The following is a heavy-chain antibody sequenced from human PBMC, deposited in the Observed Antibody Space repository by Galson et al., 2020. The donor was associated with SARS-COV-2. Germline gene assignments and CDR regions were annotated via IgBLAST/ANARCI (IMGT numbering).Heavy chain of an antibody. J-gene: IGHJ4*02. CDR1: GFTFSGYR. CDR2: INQDGIVT. V-gene: IGHV3-7*01. Sequence: GGSLRLSCTGSGFTFSGYRMSWVRLAPGKGLEWVANINQDGIVTYYMDSVKGRFSISRDNASNSLYLQLNSLRDEDTAVYYCAREVPLRLWGQGTLVTVSS. D-gene: IGHD2-21*02. CDR3: AREVPLRL.